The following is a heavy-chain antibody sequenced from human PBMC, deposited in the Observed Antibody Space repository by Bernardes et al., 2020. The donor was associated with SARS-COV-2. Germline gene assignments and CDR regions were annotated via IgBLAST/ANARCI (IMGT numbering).Heavy chain of an antibody. V-gene: IGHV3-23*01. CDR2: ISGSGGST. Sequence: GGSLRLSCAASGFTFSSYAMNWVRQAPGKGLEWVSAISGSGGSTSYADSVKGRVSISRDNSKNTLYLQMNNLRAEDTAVYFCAKGQAPPYGSGSSYYYGMDVWGQGTTVTVSS. D-gene: IGHD3-10*01. CDR3: AKGQAPPYGSGSSYYYGMDV. J-gene: IGHJ6*02. CDR1: GFTFSSYA.